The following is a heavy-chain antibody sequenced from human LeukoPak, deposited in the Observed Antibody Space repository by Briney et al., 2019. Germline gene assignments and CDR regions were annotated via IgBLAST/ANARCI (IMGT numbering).Heavy chain of an antibody. D-gene: IGHD3-10*01. CDR3: ARDHYFSPGITMVRGSYVMDV. V-gene: IGHV3-48*01. J-gene: IGHJ6*02. Sequence: GGSLRLSCAASGFTFSSYSMNWVRQAPGKGLEWVSYISSSSSTIYYADSVKGRFTISRDNAKNSLYLQMNSLRAGDTAVYYCARDHYFSPGITMVRGSYVMDVWGQGTTVTVSS. CDR2: ISSSSSTI. CDR1: GFTFSSYS.